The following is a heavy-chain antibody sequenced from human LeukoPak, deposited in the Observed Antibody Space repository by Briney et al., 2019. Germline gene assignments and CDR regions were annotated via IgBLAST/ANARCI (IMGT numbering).Heavy chain of an antibody. D-gene: IGHD3-9*01. Sequence: SETLSLTCAVYGGSITGYYWSWIRQTPGRGLKWVGEIHYTGATSYNPSLKSRATISTDTSKNQFSLRLSSVTAADTAVYYCARGNILTGYCFDFWGQGALVTVSS. V-gene: IGHV4-34*01. CDR3: ARGNILTGYCFDF. J-gene: IGHJ4*02. CDR1: GGSITGYY. CDR2: IHYTGAT.